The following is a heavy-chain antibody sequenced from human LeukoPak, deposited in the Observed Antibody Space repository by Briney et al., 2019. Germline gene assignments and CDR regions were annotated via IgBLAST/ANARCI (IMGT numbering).Heavy chain of an antibody. J-gene: IGHJ5*02. D-gene: IGHD6-13*01. Sequence: PGGSLRLSCAASGLTFSSYWMHWVRQAPAKGLVWVSRINSDESSTTYADSAKGRFTISRNNAKNTLYLQMNSLRAEDTAVYYCARGYYSSSWYSGWFDPWGEGTLVTVSS. CDR3: ARGYYSSSWYSGWFDP. CDR1: GLTFSSYW. V-gene: IGHV3-74*01. CDR2: INSDESST.